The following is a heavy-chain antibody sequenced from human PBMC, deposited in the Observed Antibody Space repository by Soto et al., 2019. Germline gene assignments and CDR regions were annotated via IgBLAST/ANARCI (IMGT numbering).Heavy chain of an antibody. J-gene: IGHJ5*02. D-gene: IGHD2-2*02. CDR1: GGSISSGGYS. V-gene: IGHV4-30-2*01. CDR3: ARRYCSSTSCYKGGGWFDP. CDR2: IYHSGST. Sequence: PSETLSLTCAVSGGSISSGGYSWSWIRQPPGKGLEWIGYIYHSGSTYYNPSLKSRVTISVDRSKNQLSLKLSSVTAADTAVYYCARRYCSSTSCYKGGGWFDPWGQGTLVTVSS.